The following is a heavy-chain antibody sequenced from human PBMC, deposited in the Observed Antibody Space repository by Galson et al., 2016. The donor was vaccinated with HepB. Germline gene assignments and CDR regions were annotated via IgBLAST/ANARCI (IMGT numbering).Heavy chain of an antibody. CDR1: GFTFSDYY. CDR2: ISSSGRTT. J-gene: IGHJ5*02. Sequence: SLRLSCAASGFTFSDYYMPWIRQAPGKGLEWVAYISSSGRTTYYADSVKGRFTISRDNPKTSLYLQMNSLRVEDTAVYYCERDWTGYSNGGWCDPWGRGTLVTVSS. V-gene: IGHV3-11*01. D-gene: IGHD6-19*01. CDR3: ERDWTGYSNGGWCDP.